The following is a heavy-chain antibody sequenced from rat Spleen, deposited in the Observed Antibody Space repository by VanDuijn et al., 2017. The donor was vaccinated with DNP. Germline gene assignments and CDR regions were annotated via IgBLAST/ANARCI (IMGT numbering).Heavy chain of an antibody. CDR1: GFTFNNSW. CDR2: ITSSGGST. J-gene: IGHJ1*01. D-gene: IGHD5-1*01. Sequence: EVQLVESGGDLVQPGRSLILSCVASGFTFNNSWMTWIRQVPGKGLEWVASITSSGGSTYYPDSVKCRFTISRDNAKSSLYLQMDSLRSEDTATYFCARGSGTYYWYFDFWGPGTMVTVSS. CDR3: ARGSGTYYWYFDF. V-gene: IGHV5-31*01.